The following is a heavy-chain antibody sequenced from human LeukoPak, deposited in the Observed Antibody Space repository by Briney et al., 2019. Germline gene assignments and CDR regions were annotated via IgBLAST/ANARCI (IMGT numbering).Heavy chain of an antibody. CDR3: ARDLMATGRRSAFDY. V-gene: IGHV3-53*01. CDR1: GFTVSSNY. Sequence: GGSLRLSCAASGFTVSSNYMSWVRQAPGKGLEWVSIIYSGDSTYYADSVKGRFTISRDTSKNTLYLQMSSLRAEDTAVYYCARDLMATGRRSAFDYWGQGTLVTVSS. CDR2: IYSGDST. J-gene: IGHJ4*02. D-gene: IGHD5-24*01.